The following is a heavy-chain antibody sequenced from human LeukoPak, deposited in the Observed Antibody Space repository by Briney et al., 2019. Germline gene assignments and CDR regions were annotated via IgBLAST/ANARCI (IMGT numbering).Heavy chain of an antibody. CDR1: GFTFRXXX. CDR2: ISPGXXXI. CDR3: ARGVDY. V-gene: IGHV3-48*02. J-gene: IGHJ4*02. Sequence: GGSLRLXXXASGFTFRXXXXXXVRQAPGKGLEWVSYISPGXXXIYXADPVKGXXTISRDNAKNSLYLQMNSLRDEDTAVYYCARGVDYWGQGTLVTVSS.